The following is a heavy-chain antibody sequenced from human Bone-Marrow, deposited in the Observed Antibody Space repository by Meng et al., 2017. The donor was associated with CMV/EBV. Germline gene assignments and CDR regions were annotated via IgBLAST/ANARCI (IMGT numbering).Heavy chain of an antibody. Sequence: GSLRLSCAVYGGSFSGYYWSWIRQPPGKGLEWIGEINHSGSTNYNPSLKSRVTISVDTSKNQFSLKLSSVTAADPAVYYCARGPQQWNSGDAFDIWGHGTLVTVSS. CDR3: ARGPQQWNSGDAFDI. J-gene: IGHJ3*02. V-gene: IGHV4-34*01. D-gene: IGHD1/OR15-1a*01. CDR2: INHSGST. CDR1: GGSFSGYY.